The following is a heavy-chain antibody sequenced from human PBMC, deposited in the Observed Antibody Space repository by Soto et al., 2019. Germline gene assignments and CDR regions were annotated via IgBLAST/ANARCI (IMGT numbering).Heavy chain of an antibody. J-gene: IGHJ6*02. CDR1: GGTFNTYT. Sequence: QVQLVQSGAEVNKPGSSVKVSCKASGGTFNTYTISWVRQVPGQGLEWMGGIMPLYAKPTYAQTFQGRLMIAADEHTNTVYMGLSSLRSEDTALYYCASLNNWSSGDGRIDVWGRGTAVSVSS. CDR2: IMPLYAKP. V-gene: IGHV1-69*01. D-gene: IGHD1-20*01. CDR3: ASLNNWSSGDGRIDV.